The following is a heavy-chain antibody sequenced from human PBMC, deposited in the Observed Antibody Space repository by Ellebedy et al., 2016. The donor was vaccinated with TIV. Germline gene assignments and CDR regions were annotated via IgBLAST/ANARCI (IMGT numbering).Heavy chain of an antibody. D-gene: IGHD4-17*01. J-gene: IGHJ4*02. V-gene: IGHV1-46*04. CDR1: GYTFTSSY. CDR3: ARDAVRMFYGDYWKRGGYFDY. CDR2: INPSGGST. Sequence: AASVKVSCKASGYTFTSSYMHWVRQAPGQGLEWMGIINPSGGSTSYAQKLQGRVTMTRDTSKSTVYMELSSLRSEDTAVYYCARDAVRMFYGDYWKRGGYFDYWGQGTLVTVSS.